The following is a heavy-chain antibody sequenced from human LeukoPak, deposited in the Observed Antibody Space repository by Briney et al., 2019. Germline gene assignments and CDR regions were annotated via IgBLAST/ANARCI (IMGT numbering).Heavy chain of an antibody. V-gene: IGHV1-2*02. CDR3: ARGGTVTTPFDY. CDR1: GYTFTDYF. J-gene: IGHJ4*02. D-gene: IGHD4-17*01. CDR2: INPNSGGT. Sequence: ASVKVSCKASGYTFTDYFLHWVRQAPGQGLEWMGWINPNSGGTNYAQKFQGRVTMTRDTSISTAYMELSRLRSDDTAVYYCARGGTVTTPFDYWGQGTLVTVSS.